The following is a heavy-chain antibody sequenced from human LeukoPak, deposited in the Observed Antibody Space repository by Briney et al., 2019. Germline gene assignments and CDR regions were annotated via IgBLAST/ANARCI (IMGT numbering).Heavy chain of an antibody. J-gene: IGHJ4*02. Sequence: GESLKISCKGSGYRFINFWIGWVRQMPGKGLEWMGSIYPGDSDTKYSPSFEGQVTFSVDKSITTAYLQWSSLEASDTAMYFCARRDSSGSFLFDYWGQGTLVTVSS. CDR1: GYRFINFW. CDR3: ARRDSSGSFLFDY. D-gene: IGHD3-22*01. CDR2: IYPGDSDT. V-gene: IGHV5-51*01.